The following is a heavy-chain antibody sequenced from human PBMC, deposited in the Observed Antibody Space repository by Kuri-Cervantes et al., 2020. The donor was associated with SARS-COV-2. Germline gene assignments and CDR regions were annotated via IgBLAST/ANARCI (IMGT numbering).Heavy chain of an antibody. CDR3: AHDMRSNNFDD. CDR2: IDWDDDK. Sequence: SGDTVAQPAHVLTLTCAFSGLPLRTSGMCVCWIRQPPGKALEWLARIDWDDDKYYSTSLKTRLTISKDTFKNQVVLTMTNMDPVDTATYYCAHDMRSNNFDDWGQGTLVTVSS. V-gene: IGHV2-70*12. D-gene: IGHD2-15*01. CDR1: GLPLRTSGMC. J-gene: IGHJ4*02.